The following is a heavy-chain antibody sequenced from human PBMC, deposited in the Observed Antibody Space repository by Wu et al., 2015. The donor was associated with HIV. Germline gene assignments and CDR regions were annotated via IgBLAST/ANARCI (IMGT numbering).Heavy chain of an antibody. CDR2: ITTYNGNT. V-gene: IGHV1-18*01. CDR3: ARITDSSAYPKGPYRMDV. CDR1: GYTFISYG. Sequence: QVQLVQSGAEVKKPGASVKVSCKASGYTFISYGISWVRQAPGQGLEWMGWITTYNGNTNYAQKLQGRVTMTTDTSTSTAYMELRSLRSDDTAVYYCARITDSSAYPKGPYRMDVWGRGTTVTVSS. D-gene: IGHD3-22*01. J-gene: IGHJ6*02.